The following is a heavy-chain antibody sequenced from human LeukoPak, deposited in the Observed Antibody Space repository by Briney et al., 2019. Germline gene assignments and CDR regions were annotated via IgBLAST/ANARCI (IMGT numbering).Heavy chain of an antibody. V-gene: IGHV3-20*04. Sequence: PGGSLRLSCAASGFTFDDYGMSWVRQAPGKGLEWVSGINWNGGSTGYADSVKGRFTISRDNAKNSLYLQMNSLRAEDTALYYCARDYCSSTSFGCYYGMDVWGQGTTVTVPS. CDR2: INWNGGST. D-gene: IGHD2-2*01. CDR3: ARDYCSSTSFGCYYGMDV. J-gene: IGHJ6*02. CDR1: GFTFDDYG.